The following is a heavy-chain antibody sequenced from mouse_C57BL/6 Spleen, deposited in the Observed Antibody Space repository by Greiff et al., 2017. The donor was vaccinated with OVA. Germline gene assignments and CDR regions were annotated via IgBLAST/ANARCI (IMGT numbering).Heavy chain of an antibody. V-gene: IGHV1-52*01. Sequence: QVQLQQPGAELVRPGSSVKLSCKASGYTFTSYWMHWVKQRPIQGLEWIGNIDPSDSETHYNQKFTDKATLTVDKSSSTAYMQLSSLTSEDSAVYYCASGYYDDEGYFDYWGQGTTLTVSS. CDR1: GYTFTSYW. D-gene: IGHD2-4*01. CDR3: ASGYYDDEGYFDY. J-gene: IGHJ2*01. CDR2: IDPSDSET.